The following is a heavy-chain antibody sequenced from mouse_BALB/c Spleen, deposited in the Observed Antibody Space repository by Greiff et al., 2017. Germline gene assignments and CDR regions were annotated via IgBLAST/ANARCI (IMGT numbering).Heavy chain of an antibody. V-gene: IGHV1-55*01. Sequence: QVQLKQPGAELVKPGTSVKLSCKASGYNFTSYWINWVKLRPGQGLEWIGDIYPGSGSTNYNEKFKSKATLTVDTSSSTAYMQLSSLASEDSALYYCARDFPWFAYWGQGTLVTVSA. CDR2: IYPGSGST. CDR3: ARDFPWFAY. J-gene: IGHJ3*01. CDR1: GYNFTSYW.